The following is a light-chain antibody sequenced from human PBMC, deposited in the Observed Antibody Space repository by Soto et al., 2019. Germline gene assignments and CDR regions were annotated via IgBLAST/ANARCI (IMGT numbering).Light chain of an antibody. V-gene: IGLV1-44*01. CDR1: SSNIGSNT. CDR2: GNN. J-gene: IGLJ1*01. Sequence: SVPTQPPSASGTPGQRVTISCSGSSSNIGSNTVNWYQQLPGTAPKLLIYGNNQRPSGVPDRFSGSKSGTSASLAISGLHSEDEADYYCEAWDDSLNAYVFGTGTKVTVL. CDR3: EAWDDSLNAYV.